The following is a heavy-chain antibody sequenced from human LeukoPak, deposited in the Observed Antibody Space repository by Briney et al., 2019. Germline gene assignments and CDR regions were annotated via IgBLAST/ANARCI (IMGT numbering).Heavy chain of an antibody. CDR1: GYSTSSGYY. J-gene: IGHJ6*04. Sequence: PSETLSLTCTHSGYSTSSGYYWGWIRQPPGKGLDWIGSIYHSGSTYYNPSLKSRVTISVDTSKNQFSLKLSSVTAADTAVYYCARDWQLYVWGKGTTVTVSS. V-gene: IGHV4-38-2*02. CDR3: ARDWQLYV. CDR2: IYHSGST. D-gene: IGHD6-13*01.